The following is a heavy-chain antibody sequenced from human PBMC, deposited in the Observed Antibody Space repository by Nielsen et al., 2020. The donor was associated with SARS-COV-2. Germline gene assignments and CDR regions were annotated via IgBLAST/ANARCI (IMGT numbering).Heavy chain of an antibody. J-gene: IGHJ3*02. CDR1: GGSISSSSYY. Sequence: SETLSLTCTVSGGSISSSSYYWGWIRQPPGKGLEWIGSIYYSGSTYYNPSLKSRVTISVDTSKNQFSLKLSSVTAADTAVYYCARDLAAAGWGAFDIWGQGTMVTVSS. D-gene: IGHD6-13*01. V-gene: IGHV4-39*07. CDR2: IYYSGST. CDR3: ARDLAAAGWGAFDI.